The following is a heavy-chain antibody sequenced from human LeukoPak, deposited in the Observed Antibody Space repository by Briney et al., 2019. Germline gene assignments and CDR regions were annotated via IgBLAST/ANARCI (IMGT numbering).Heavy chain of an antibody. CDR3: ARGSMHVYHLYTDY. D-gene: IGHD3-16*01. V-gene: IGHV3-7*01. J-gene: IGHJ4*02. CDR1: GFTYTNYW. CDR2: VKQDGSER. Sequence: PGGSLRLPCAASGFTYTNYWVSWFRQAPGQGLEWVASVKQDGSERYYVDSVKGRFTISRDNAKNSLFLQLSSLRVEDTAVYYCARGSMHVYHLYTDYWGQGTLVTVSS.